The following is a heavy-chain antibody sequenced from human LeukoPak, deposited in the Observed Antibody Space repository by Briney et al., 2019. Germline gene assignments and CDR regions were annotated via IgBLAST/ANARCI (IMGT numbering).Heavy chain of an antibody. Sequence: GSSVKISCKASGGTFSSYAISWVRQAPGQGLEWMGRIIPILGIANYAQKFQGRVTITADKSTSTAYMELSSLRSEDTAVYYCAIVTIGYYYYYGMDVWGQGTTVTVSS. D-gene: IGHD4/OR15-4a*01. CDR3: AIVTIGYYYYYGMDV. J-gene: IGHJ6*02. CDR2: IIPILGIA. CDR1: GGTFSSYA. V-gene: IGHV1-69*04.